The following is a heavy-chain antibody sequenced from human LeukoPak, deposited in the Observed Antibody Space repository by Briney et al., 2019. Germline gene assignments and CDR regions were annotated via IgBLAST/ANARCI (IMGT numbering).Heavy chain of an antibody. CDR3: ARLAHDYGDYYYYYYYMDV. D-gene: IGHD4-17*01. J-gene: IGHJ6*03. Sequence: SETLSLTCTVPGGSISRYYWSWIRQPPGKGLEWIGYISYTGSTTYNSSLKSRVTISLDTSQNQFSLKLTSVTPADTAVYYCARLAHDYGDYYYYYYYMDVWGKGTTVTVSS. CDR2: ISYTGST. CDR1: GGSISRYY. V-gene: IGHV4-59*01.